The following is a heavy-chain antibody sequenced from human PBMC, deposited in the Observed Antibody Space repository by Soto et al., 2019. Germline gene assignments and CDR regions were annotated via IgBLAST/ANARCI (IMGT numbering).Heavy chain of an antibody. V-gene: IGHV4-34*01. J-gene: IGHJ5*02. CDR3: ARAAPYGSGSYVLWFDP. CDR2: INHSGST. Sequence: SETLSLTCAVYGGSFSGYYWSWIRQPPGKGLEWIGEINHSGSTNYNPSLKSRVTISVDTSKNQFSLKLSSVTAADTAVYYCARAAPYGSGSYVLWFDPWGQGTLVTVSS. CDR1: GGSFSGYY. D-gene: IGHD3-10*01.